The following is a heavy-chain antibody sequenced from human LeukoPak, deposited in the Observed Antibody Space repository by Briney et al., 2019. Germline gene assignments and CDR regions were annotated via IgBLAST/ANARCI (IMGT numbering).Heavy chain of an antibody. J-gene: IGHJ4*02. Sequence: PGGSLRLSCAASGFTFSSYGMHWVRQAPGKGLQWVAVISYDESNKYYADSVKGRFTISRDNSKNTLYLQMNSLRGEDTAVYYCAKGARIAVAGTVDYWGQGTLVTVSS. D-gene: IGHD6-19*01. CDR3: AKGARIAVAGTVDY. V-gene: IGHV3-30*18. CDR2: ISYDESNK. CDR1: GFTFSSYG.